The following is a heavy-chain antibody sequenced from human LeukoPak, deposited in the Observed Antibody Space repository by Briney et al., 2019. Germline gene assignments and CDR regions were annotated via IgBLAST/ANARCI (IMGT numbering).Heavy chain of an antibody. CDR2: MSPNSGDT. J-gene: IGHJ4*02. CDR1: GYTFTSYD. D-gene: IGHD3-10*01. CDR3: ARAGHISGSRSKATGGFDY. Sequence: ASVKVSCKASGYTFTSYDFNWVRQATGQRPEWMGWMSPNSGDTGYAQKFQDRVTMTRNTSISTAYMELSSLRSDDTAVYYCARAGHISGSRSKATGGFDYWGQGTLVTVSS. V-gene: IGHV1-8*01.